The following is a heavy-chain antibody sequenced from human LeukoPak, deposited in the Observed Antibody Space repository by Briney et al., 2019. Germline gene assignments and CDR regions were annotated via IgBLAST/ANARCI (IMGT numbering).Heavy chain of an antibody. D-gene: IGHD1-26*01. J-gene: IGHJ1*01. CDR3: ARHEATSLPRPHLYH. V-gene: IGHV4-39*01. CDR1: GGSISSTNVY. CDR2: INYSGNT. Sequence: SETLSLTCTVSGGSISSTNVYWGWVRQPPEKGLEWIGSINYSGNTYYSASVNSRITISMYTSKNQFSLKLSSVTAADTAVYYCARHEATSLPRPHLYHWGQGTLVTVSS.